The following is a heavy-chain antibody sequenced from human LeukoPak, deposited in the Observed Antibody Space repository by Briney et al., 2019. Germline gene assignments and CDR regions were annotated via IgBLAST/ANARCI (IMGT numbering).Heavy chain of an antibody. V-gene: IGHV4-34*01. Sequence: SETLSLTCAVYGGSFSGYYWSWIRQPPGKGLEGIGEINHSGSTNYNPSLKSRVTISVDTSKNQFSLKLSSVTAADTAVYYCAREGNSGVRGVKVDYWGQGTLVTVSS. CDR3: AREGNSGVRGVKVDY. CDR2: INHSGST. J-gene: IGHJ4*02. D-gene: IGHD3-10*01. CDR1: GGSFSGYY.